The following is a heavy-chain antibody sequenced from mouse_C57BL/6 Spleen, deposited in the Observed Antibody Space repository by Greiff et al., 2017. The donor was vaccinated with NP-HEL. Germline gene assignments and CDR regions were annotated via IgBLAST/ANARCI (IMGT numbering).Heavy chain of an antibody. V-gene: IGHV1-55*01. Sequence: VQLQQPGAELVKPGASVKMSCKASGYTFTSYWITWVKQRPGQGLEWIGDIYPGSGSTNYNAKFKSKATLTVDTSSSTAYMQLSSLTSEDSAVYYCARGEITTVNYAMDDWGQGTSVTVSS. CDR3: ARGEITTVNYAMDD. J-gene: IGHJ4*01. D-gene: IGHD1-1*01. CDR2: IYPGSGST. CDR1: GYTFTSYW.